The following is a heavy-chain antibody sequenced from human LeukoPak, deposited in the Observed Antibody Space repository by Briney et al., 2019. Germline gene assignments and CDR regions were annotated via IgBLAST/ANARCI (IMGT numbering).Heavy chain of an antibody. D-gene: IGHD3-10*01. CDR3: ARDLTMVRGARYRPYNWFDP. Sequence: SVKVSCKASRGTFSSYAISWVRQAPGQGLEWMGGIIPIFGTTTYAQKFQGRVTISADESTSTVYMELSSLRSEDTAVYYCARDLTMVRGARYRPYNWFDPWGQGTLVTVSS. J-gene: IGHJ5*02. CDR1: RGTFSSYA. CDR2: IIPIFGTT. V-gene: IGHV1-69*13.